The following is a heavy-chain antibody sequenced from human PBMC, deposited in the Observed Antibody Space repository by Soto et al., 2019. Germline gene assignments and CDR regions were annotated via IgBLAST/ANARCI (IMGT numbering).Heavy chain of an antibody. V-gene: IGHV1-69*08. Sequence: QVQLVQSGAELKRPGSSVKFSCKASGVTFSSYNIHWVRQAPGQGLEWMGRIVPFLGTIDHAQTFQDRVTISADKSTITAYMELTSLRSDDTAVYYCAGPFGVVPYEAFDVWGQGTMLIVSS. J-gene: IGHJ3*01. CDR3: AGPFGVVPYEAFDV. CDR2: IVPFLGTI. CDR1: GVTFSSYN. D-gene: IGHD3-3*01.